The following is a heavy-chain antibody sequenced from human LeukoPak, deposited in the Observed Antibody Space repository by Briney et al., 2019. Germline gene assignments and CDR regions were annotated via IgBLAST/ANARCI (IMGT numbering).Heavy chain of an antibody. D-gene: IGHD3-9*01. V-gene: IGHV3-74*01. CDR2: INSDGSST. Sequence: GGSLRLSCAASGFTFSSYWMHWVRQAPGKGLVWVSRINSDGSSTSYADSVKGRFTISRDNAKNTLYLQMNSLRAEDTAVYYCARVKGSYYDIDWGQGTLGTVSS. CDR3: ARVKGSYYDID. CDR1: GFTFSSYW. J-gene: IGHJ4*02.